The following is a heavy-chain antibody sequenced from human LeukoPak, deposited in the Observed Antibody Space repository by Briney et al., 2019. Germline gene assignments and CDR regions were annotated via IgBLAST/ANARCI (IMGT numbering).Heavy chain of an antibody. CDR3: ARSQKNRITIFGVVIKPRSYYFDY. J-gene: IGHJ4*02. Sequence: PGGSLRLSCAASGFTFSSYSINWVRQAPGKGLEWVSSISSSSSYIYYADSVKGRFTISRDNAKNSLYLQMNSLRAEDTAVYYCARSQKNRITIFGVVIKPRSYYFDYWGQGTLVTVSS. CDR1: GFTFSSYS. D-gene: IGHD3-3*01. CDR2: ISSSSSYI. V-gene: IGHV3-21*01.